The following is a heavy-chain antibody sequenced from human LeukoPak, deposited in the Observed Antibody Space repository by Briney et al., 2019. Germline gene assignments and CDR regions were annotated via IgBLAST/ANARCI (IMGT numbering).Heavy chain of an antibody. J-gene: IGHJ4*02. D-gene: IGHD3-10*01. Sequence: SETLSLTCTVSGGSISSGSYYWSWIRQPAGKGLEWIGRIYTSGSTNYNPSLKSRVTISVDTSKNQFSLKLSSVSAADTAVYYCVRFGVLYYFDYWGQGTLVTVSS. CDR3: VRFGVLYYFDY. CDR1: GGSISSGSYY. CDR2: IYTSGST. V-gene: IGHV4-61*02.